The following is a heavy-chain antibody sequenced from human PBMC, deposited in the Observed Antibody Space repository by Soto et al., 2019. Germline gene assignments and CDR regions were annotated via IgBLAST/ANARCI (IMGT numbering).Heavy chain of an antibody. CDR2: IYHTGST. CDR1: AASITTFY. V-gene: IGHV4-4*08. CDR3: ATGGYCSGGSCYSR. Sequence: QVQLQESGPGLVKPSETLSLTCTVSAASITTFYWTWIRQPPGKGPEWIGCIYHTGSTNYNPSLKSRVTISVDTSKNQFSLKLSSVTAADTAVYYCATGGYCSGGSCYSRWGQGTLVTVSS. J-gene: IGHJ4*02. D-gene: IGHD2-15*01.